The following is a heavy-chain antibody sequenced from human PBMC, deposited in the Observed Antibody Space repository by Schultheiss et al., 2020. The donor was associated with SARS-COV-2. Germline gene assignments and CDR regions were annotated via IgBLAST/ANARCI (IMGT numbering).Heavy chain of an antibody. CDR1: GFTFSSYE. CDR3: TTDIFGSSGMYGMDV. J-gene: IGHJ6*02. CDR2: IKSKTDGGTT. V-gene: IGHV3-15*01. D-gene: IGHD3-22*01. Sequence: GGSLRLSCAASGFTFSSYEMNWVRQAPGKGLEWVGRIKSKTDGGTTDYAAPVKGRFTISRDDSKNTLYLQMNSLKTEDTAVYYCTTDIFGSSGMYGMDVWGQGTTVTVSS.